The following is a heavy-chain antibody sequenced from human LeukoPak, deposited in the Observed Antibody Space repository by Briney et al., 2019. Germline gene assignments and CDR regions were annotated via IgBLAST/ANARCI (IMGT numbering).Heavy chain of an antibody. Sequence: ASVKVSCKVSGYTLTELSMHWVRQAPGKGLEWMGGFGPEDGETIYAQKFQGRVTMTEDTSTDTAYMELSSLRSEDTAVYYCATASNYYGSGTLDYWGQGTLVTVSS. D-gene: IGHD3-10*01. CDR3: ATASNYYGSGTLDY. V-gene: IGHV1-24*01. CDR2: FGPEDGET. CDR1: GYTLTELS. J-gene: IGHJ4*02.